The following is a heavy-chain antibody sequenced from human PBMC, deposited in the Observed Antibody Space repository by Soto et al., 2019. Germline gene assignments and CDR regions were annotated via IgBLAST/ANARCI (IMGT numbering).Heavy chain of an antibody. D-gene: IGHD5-12*01. CDR1: GFNFISYA. J-gene: IGHJ6*02. Sequence: QVHLVQSGGGVVHPGSSLRLSCADSGFNFISYAFHWVRQAPGQGLEWLAAISFDGDITYYRDSVKGRFTISKENSKNTVFLQMNGLRHEDTAVYFCARALLKSKRGGLGYDYGMDVWGQGTTVTVSS. V-gene: IGHV3-30-3*01. CDR2: ISFDGDIT. CDR3: ARALLKSKRGGLGYDYGMDV.